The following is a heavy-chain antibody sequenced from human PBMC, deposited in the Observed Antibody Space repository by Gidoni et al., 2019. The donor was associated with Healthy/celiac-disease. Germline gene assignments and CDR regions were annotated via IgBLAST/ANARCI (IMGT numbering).Heavy chain of an antibody. CDR3: TRVVATIYYYYGMDV. CDR1: GFTLGAYA. Sequence: EVQLVESGGGLVQPGRSLRLPCPASGFTLGAYAMSWVRQAPGKGLEWVGFIRSKAYGGTTEYAASVKGRFTISRDDSKSIAYLQMNSLKTEDTAVYYCTRVVATIYYYYGMDVWGQGTTVTVSS. CDR2: IRSKAYGGTT. V-gene: IGHV3-49*04. J-gene: IGHJ6*02. D-gene: IGHD5-12*01.